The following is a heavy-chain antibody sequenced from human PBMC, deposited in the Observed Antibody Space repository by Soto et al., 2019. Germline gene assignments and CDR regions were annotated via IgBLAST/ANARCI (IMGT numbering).Heavy chain of an antibody. CDR3: ARALSGYDLEIDY. CDR2: IYHSGST. CDR1: GDSISSGYY. Sequence: SETLSLTCAVSGDSISSGYYWAWIRQPPGKGLEWIGYIYHSGSTYYNPSLKSRVTISVDRSKNQSSLKLSSVTAADTAVYYCARALSGYDLEIDYWGPGTLVTVSS. J-gene: IGHJ4*02. V-gene: IGHV4-30-2*01. D-gene: IGHD5-12*01.